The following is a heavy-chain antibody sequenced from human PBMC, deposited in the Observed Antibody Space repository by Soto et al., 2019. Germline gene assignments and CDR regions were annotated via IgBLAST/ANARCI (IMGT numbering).Heavy chain of an antibody. CDR3: ARLPLGGSNVDY. CDR2: INHSGST. J-gene: IGHJ4*02. Sequence: QVQLQQWGAGLLKPSETLSLTCAVYGGSFSGYYWSWIRQPPGKGLEWIGEINHSGSTNYNPSLKSRVTISVDTSKNQFSLKLSSVTAADTAVYYCARLPLGGSNVDYWGQGTLVTVSS. CDR1: GGSFSGYY. D-gene: IGHD3-16*01. V-gene: IGHV4-34*01.